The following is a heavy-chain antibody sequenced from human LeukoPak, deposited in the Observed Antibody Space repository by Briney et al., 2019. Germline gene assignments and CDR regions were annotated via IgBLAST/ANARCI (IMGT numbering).Heavy chain of an antibody. CDR1: GGTFSSYA. CDR2: IIPIFGTA. J-gene: IGHJ4*02. V-gene: IGHV1-69*06. CDR3: ATRPMVVTAIRAFDY. D-gene: IGHD2-21*02. Sequence: SVTVSCKASGGTFSSYAISWVRQAPGQGLEWMGGIIPIFGTANYAQKFQGRVTITADKSTSTAYMELSSLRSEDTAVYYCATRPMVVTAIRAFDYWGQGTLVTVSS.